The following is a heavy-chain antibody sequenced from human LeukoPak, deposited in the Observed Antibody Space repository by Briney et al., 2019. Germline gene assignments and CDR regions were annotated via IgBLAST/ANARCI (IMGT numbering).Heavy chain of an antibody. CDR3: ATDYYGSGSYHSPFDY. V-gene: IGHV3-23*01. Sequence: PSGGSLRLSCAASGFTSSNYAMTWVRQAPGKGLEWVSSISASGDSTHYADSVRGRFVISRDNSENKLYLQMNSLTAEDTAVYYCATDYYGSGSYHSPFDYWGQGALVTVSS. CDR1: GFTSSNYA. J-gene: IGHJ4*02. CDR2: ISASGDST. D-gene: IGHD3-10*01.